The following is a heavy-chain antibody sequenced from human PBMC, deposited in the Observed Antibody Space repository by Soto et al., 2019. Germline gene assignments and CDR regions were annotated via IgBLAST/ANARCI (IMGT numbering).Heavy chain of an antibody. Sequence: GASVKVSCKASGYTFTSYYMHWVRQAPGQGLEWMGIINPSGGSTSYAQKFQGRVTMTRDTSTSTVYMELSSLRSEDTAVYYCARAVTLTTTHPNWFDPWGQGTLVTVSS. V-gene: IGHV1-46*01. D-gene: IGHD4-17*01. J-gene: IGHJ5*02. CDR3: ARAVTLTTTHPNWFDP. CDR1: GYTFTSYY. CDR2: INPSGGST.